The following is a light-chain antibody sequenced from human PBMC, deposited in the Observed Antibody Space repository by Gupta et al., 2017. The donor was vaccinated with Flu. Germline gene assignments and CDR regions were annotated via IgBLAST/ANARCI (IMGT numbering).Light chain of an antibody. V-gene: IGLV1-51*01. CDR2: DND. J-gene: IGLJ2*01. Sequence: QSVLTQPPSVSAAPRQQVTFSCSGRASNSGINYVSWYQQRPGTAPKLLSYDNDKRPSGIPDRFSGSKSGTSATLGITGLQTGDEADYYCGTWDNSLSAVVFGGGTKLAVL. CDR1: ASNSGINY. CDR3: GTWDNSLSAVV.